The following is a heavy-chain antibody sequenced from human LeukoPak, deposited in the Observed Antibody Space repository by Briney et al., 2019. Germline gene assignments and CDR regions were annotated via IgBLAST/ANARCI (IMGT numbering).Heavy chain of an antibody. CDR1: GYTFTTYG. V-gene: IGHV1-18*01. J-gene: IGHJ4*02. Sequence: GASVKVSCKASGYTFTTYGINWLRQAPGQGLAWMGWISTYNSNTHYAQKLQDRVTMTTDTSTSTAYMELRSLRSDDTAVYYCARGFPTKGFDYWGQGTLVTVSS. D-gene: IGHD5-12*01. CDR3: ARGFPTKGFDY. CDR2: ISTYNSNT.